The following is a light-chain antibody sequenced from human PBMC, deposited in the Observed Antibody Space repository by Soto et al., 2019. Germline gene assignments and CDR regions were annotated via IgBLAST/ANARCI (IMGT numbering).Light chain of an antibody. CDR2: GTS. V-gene: IGKV3-20*01. J-gene: IGKJ3*01. CDR3: QLAGT. CDR1: QSIDSSY. Sequence: EIVLTHSPGTLSLSPGERATLSCRASQSIDSSYVAWYRQKPGQAPTLLIYGTSRKATGVSDRFSGSGSGTDFTLSISRLEPEDFAVHFCQLAGTFGPGAKVEVK.